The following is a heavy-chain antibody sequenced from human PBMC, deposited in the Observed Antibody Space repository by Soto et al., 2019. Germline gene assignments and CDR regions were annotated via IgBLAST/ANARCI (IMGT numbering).Heavy chain of an antibody. J-gene: IGHJ3*01. D-gene: IGHD3-22*01. CDR2: ISYDGSNK. V-gene: IGHV3-30*18. Sequence: QVQLVESGGGVVQPGRSLRLSCAASGFTFSSYGMHWVRQAPGKGLEWVAVISYDGSNKYYADSVKGRFTISRDNSKNTLYLQMNRLRAEDAAVYSCAKGFWVRYSSGYYFVNDAFDLRGQGTMGTVPS. CDR3: AKGFWVRYSSGYYFVNDAFDL. CDR1: GFTFSSYG.